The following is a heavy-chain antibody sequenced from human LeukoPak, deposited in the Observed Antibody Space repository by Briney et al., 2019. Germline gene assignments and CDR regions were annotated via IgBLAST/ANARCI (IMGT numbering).Heavy chain of an antibody. CDR2: IYSGGST. CDR3: ASSGYDILTGY. D-gene: IGHD3-9*01. CDR1: GFTVSSNY. Sequence: GGSLRLSCAASGFTVSSNYMSWVRQAPGRGLEWVSVIYSGGSTYYADSVKGRFTISRDNSKNTLYLQMNSLRAEDTAVYYCASSGYDILTGYWGQGTLVTVSS. J-gene: IGHJ4*02. V-gene: IGHV3-66*01.